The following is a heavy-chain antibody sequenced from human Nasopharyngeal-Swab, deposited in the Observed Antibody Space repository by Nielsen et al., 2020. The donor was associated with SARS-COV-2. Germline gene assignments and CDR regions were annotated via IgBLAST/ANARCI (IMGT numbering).Heavy chain of an antibody. J-gene: IGHJ4*02. Sequence: WVRQAPGQGLEWMGIINPSGGSTGYAQKFQGRVTMTRDTSTSTVYMELSSLRSEDTAVYYCARGAGATMAGNFDYWGQGTLVTVSS. CDR3: ARGAGATMAGNFDY. D-gene: IGHD5-12*01. CDR2: INPSGGST. V-gene: IGHV1-46*01.